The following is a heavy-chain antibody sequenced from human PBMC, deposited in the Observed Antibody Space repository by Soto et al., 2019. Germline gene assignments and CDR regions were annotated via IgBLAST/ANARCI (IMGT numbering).Heavy chain of an antibody. V-gene: IGHV1-18*01. Sequence: QVQLVQSGAEVKKPGASVKVSCKASGYTFTSYGISWVRQAPGQRLEWMGWISAYNGNTNYAQKLQGRVTMTTDTPTSTADLELRSLRSDDTAVYYCARDQGIAAAGRSAFDIWGQGTMVTVSS. CDR1: GYTFTSYG. CDR3: ARDQGIAAAGRSAFDI. D-gene: IGHD6-13*01. J-gene: IGHJ3*02. CDR2: ISAYNGNT.